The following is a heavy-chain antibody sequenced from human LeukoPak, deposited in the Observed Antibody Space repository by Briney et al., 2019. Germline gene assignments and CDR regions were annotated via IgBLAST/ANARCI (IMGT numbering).Heavy chain of an antibody. J-gene: IGHJ4*02. V-gene: IGHV3-74*01. D-gene: IGHD3-10*01. Sequence: GGSLRLSCAASGFTFSNYWMHWVRQAPGKGLVYVSRINSDGSSANYADSVQGRFTISRDNAKNTLYLEMNSLRADDTAVYYCARAKPKNMVRGLIMRRESRYYFDYWGQGTLVTVSS. CDR2: INSDGSSA. CDR3: ARAKPKNMVRGLIMRRESRYYFDY. CDR1: GFTFSNYW.